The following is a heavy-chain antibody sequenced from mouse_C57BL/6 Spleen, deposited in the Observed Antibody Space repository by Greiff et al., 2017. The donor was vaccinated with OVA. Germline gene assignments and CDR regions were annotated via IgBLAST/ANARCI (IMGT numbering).Heavy chain of an antibody. CDR2: ISYDGSN. J-gene: IGHJ2*01. D-gene: IGHD2-5*01. CDR3: ARDAYYSNKGDYFDY. CDR1: GYSITSGYY. Sequence: EVQLQQSGPGLVKPSQSLSLTCSVTGYSITSGYYWNWIRQFPGNKLEWMGYISYDGSNNYNPSLKNRISITRDTSKNQFFLKLNSVTTEDTATYYCARDAYYSNKGDYFDYWGQGTTLTVSS. V-gene: IGHV3-6*01.